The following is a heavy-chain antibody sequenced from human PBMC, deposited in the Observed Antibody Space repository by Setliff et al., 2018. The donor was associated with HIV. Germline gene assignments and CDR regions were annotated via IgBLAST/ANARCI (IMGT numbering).Heavy chain of an antibody. CDR2: VYYTGST. CDR3: ARRDNYGDYGGAY. V-gene: IGHV4-39*01. Sequence: SETLSLTCTVSDGSISRTSYYWGWIRQPPGRGLEWIGSVYYTGSTYYNPSLKSRVIISVDTSKNQFSLKLSSVTAADTAVYYCARRDNYGDYGGAYWGQGTLVTVSS. D-gene: IGHD4-17*01. J-gene: IGHJ4*02. CDR1: DGSISRTSYY.